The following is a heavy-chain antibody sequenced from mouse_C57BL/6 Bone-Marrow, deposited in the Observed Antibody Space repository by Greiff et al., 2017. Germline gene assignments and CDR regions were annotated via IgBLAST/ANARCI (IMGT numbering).Heavy chain of an antibody. D-gene: IGHD3-1*01. CDR2: ISSGGDYI. V-gene: IGHV5-9-1*02. CDR1: GFTFSSYA. J-gene: IGHJ4*01. Sequence: EVQLQESGEGLVKPGGSLKLSCAASGFTFSSYAMSWVRQTPEKRLEWVAYISSGGDYIYYADPVKGRFTISRDNARNTLYLQMSSLKSEDTAMYYCTRGLPLNYAMDYWGQGTSVTVSS. CDR3: TRGLPLNYAMDY.